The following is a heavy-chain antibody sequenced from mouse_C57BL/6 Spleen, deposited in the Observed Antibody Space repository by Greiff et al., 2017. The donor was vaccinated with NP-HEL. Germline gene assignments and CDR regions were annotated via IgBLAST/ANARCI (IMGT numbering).Heavy chain of an antibody. J-gene: IGHJ3*01. V-gene: IGHV1-54*01. CDR1: GYAFTNYL. CDR2: INPGSGGT. CDR3: ARSLYDYDGFAY. Sequence: VKLQESGAELVRPGTSVKVSCKASGYAFTNYLIEWVKQRPGQGLEWIGVINPGSGGTNYNEKFKGKATLTADKSSSTAYMQLSSLTSEDSAVYFCARSLYDYDGFAYWGQGTLVTVSA. D-gene: IGHD2-4*01.